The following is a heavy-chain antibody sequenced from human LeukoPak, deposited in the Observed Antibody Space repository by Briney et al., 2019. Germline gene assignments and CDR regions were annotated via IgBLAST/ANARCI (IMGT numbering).Heavy chain of an antibody. Sequence: PSETLSLTCTVSGGSITSYYWSWIRQPPGKGLEWIGYIYYSGSTNYNPSLKSRVTISLDTSKNQFSLRLTSVTAADTAVYFCARGDSSRSYPDYWGQGILLTVSS. V-gene: IGHV4-59*01. CDR2: IYYSGST. CDR3: ARGDSSRSYPDY. J-gene: IGHJ4*02. CDR1: GGSITSYY. D-gene: IGHD1-26*01.